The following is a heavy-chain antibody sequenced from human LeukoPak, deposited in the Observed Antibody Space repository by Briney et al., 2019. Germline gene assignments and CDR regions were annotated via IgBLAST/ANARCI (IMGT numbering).Heavy chain of an antibody. D-gene: IGHD3-10*01. CDR1: GGSISSSNW. CDR2: IYHSGST. V-gene: IGHV4-4*02. CDR3: ARSYYYGSGSSYYFDY. J-gene: IGHJ4*02. Sequence: SETLSLTCAVSGGSISSSNWWSWVRQPPGKGLEWIGSIYHSGSTYYNPSLKSRVTISVDASKNQFSLKLSSVTAADTAVYYCARSYYYGSGSSYYFDYWGQGTLVTVSS.